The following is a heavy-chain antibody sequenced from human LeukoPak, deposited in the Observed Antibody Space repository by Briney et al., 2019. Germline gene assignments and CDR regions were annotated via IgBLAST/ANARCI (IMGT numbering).Heavy chain of an antibody. Sequence: GGSLRLSCAASGFTFSSYAVSWVRQAPGKGLEWVSAMSGSGGSTYYADSVKGRFTISRDNSKNTLYLQMNSLRAEDTAVYYCAKNLEGYHFYGMDVWGKGTTVTVSS. D-gene: IGHD5-24*01. J-gene: IGHJ6*04. V-gene: IGHV3-23*01. CDR3: AKNLEGYHFYGMDV. CDR1: GFTFSSYA. CDR2: MSGSGGST.